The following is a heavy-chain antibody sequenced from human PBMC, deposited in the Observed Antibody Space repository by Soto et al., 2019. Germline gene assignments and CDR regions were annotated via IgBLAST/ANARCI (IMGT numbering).Heavy chain of an antibody. CDR2: INDRGSI. CDR3: ARESHDILTGPPWVWYFDL. CDR1: GGSFSGYY. Sequence: QVQLQQWGAGPLRPLETLSLTCGVSGGSFSGYYWAWIRQSPGKGLEWIGEINDRGSINYNPSLKSRVSISGDTSKKHYSLSLRSVTAADTAVYYCARESHDILTGPPWVWYFDLWGRGTLVTVSS. J-gene: IGHJ2*01. D-gene: IGHD3-9*01. V-gene: IGHV4-34*01.